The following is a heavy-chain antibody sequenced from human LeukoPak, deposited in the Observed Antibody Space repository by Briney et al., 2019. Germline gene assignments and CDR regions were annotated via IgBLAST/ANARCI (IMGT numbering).Heavy chain of an antibody. D-gene: IGHD6-19*01. CDR1: GGSFSGYY. CDR3: ARTRSPYAYSSGWYGYFQH. J-gene: IGHJ1*01. Sequence: SETLSLTCAVYGGSFSGYYWSWIRQPPGKGLEWIGEINHSGSTNYNPSLKSRVTISVDTSKNQFSLKLSSVTAADTAVYYCARTRSPYAYSSGWYGYFQHWGQGTLVTVSS. CDR2: INHSGST. V-gene: IGHV4-34*01.